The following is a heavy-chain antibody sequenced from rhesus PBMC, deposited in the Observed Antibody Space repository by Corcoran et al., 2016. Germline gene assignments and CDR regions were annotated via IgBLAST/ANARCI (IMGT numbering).Heavy chain of an antibody. D-gene: IGHD3-9*01. CDR2: IYSSSGNP. V-gene: IGHV4S12*01. J-gene: IGHJ4*01. CDR3: VRDRGQYFFDY. Sequence: QVKLQESGPGLVKPLETLSLTCAVSGGSISGGYYYWNWIRQPPGKGLEWIGGIYSSSGNPSHTPSVKSRVTISKDTSKNQFSLKLSSVTAADTAVYYCVRDRGQYFFDYWGQGVLVTVSS. CDR1: GGSISGGYYY.